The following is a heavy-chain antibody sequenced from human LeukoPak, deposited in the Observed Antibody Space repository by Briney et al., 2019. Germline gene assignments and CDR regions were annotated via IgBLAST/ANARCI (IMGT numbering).Heavy chain of an antibody. CDR2: IYYSETT. CDR3: ARGGTTPTF. J-gene: IGHJ4*02. D-gene: IGHD1/OR15-1a*01. Sequence: SETLSLTCTVSGGSISSYYWSWIRQFPGKGLEWIGYIYYSETTNYNPSLKSRVTISVDTSKNQSSLRLSSVTAADTAVYYCARGGTTPTFWGQGTLVTVSS. V-gene: IGHV4-59*01. CDR1: GGSISSYY.